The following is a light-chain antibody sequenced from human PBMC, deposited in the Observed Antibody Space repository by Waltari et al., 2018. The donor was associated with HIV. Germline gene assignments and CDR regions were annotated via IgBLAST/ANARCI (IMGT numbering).Light chain of an antibody. Sequence: IGITQYPSSLTASLVGRATINFQSNQTVLNTSNTKNYLAWYQQKPGQPPKLLIYWASTRESGVPVRLSGRGSGTDFTLTIRSLQDEDVAVYYRQQYYSPPWPFGQGNKGEIK. CDR2: WAS. CDR3: QQYYSPPWP. V-gene: IGKV4-1*01. J-gene: IGKJ1*01. CDR1: QTVLNTSNTKNY.